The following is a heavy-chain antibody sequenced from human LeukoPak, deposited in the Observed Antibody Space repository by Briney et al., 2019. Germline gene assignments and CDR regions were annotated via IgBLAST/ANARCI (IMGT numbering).Heavy chain of an antibody. D-gene: IGHD6-19*01. Sequence: SETLSLTCTVSGGSISSSSYYWGWIRQPPGKGLEWIGSIYYSGSTNYNPSLKSRVTISVDTSKNQFSLKLSSVTAADTAVYYCARAGYSSGWYVDYWGQGTLVTVSS. V-gene: IGHV4-39*07. J-gene: IGHJ4*02. CDR1: GGSISSSSYY. CDR3: ARAGYSSGWYVDY. CDR2: IYYSGST.